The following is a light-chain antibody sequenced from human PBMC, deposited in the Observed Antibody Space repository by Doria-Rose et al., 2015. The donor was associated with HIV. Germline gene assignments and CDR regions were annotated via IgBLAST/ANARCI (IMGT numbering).Light chain of an antibody. CDR1: QSFSSTY. V-gene: IGKV3-20*01. Sequence: EIVLTQSPGTLSLSPGERATLSCRASQSFSSTYLAWYQQNPGKAPSLLIYDGSTRATGIPDRFSASGSGTDFTLTINRLEPEDFALYYCRQYGTSWTFGQGTKVEI. CDR2: DGS. CDR3: RQYGTSWT. J-gene: IGKJ1*01.